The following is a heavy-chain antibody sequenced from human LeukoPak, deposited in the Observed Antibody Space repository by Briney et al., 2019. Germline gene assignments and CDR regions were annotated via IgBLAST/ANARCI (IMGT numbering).Heavy chain of an antibody. CDR1: GFTFSSYA. V-gene: IGHV3-23*01. J-gene: IGHJ4*02. D-gene: IGHD2-15*01. CDR3: AKSVVVVAATPYFDY. CDR2: ISGSGGST. Sequence: GGSLRLSCAASGFTFSSYAMSWVRQAPGKGLEWVSAISGSGGSTYYADSVKGRFIISRDNSKNTLYLQMNSLRAEDTAVYYCAKSVVVVAATPYFDYWGQGTLVTVSS.